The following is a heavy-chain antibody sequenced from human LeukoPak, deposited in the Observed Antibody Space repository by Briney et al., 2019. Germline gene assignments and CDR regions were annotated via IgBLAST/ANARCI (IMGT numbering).Heavy chain of an antibody. CDR3: ARVASRAYLQFFFDY. CDR1: GFTFSSYT. D-gene: IGHD6-6*01. J-gene: IGHJ4*02. Sequence: RRSPRLSCAASGFTFSSYTMHWVRQAPGKGLEWVAVISHDGSKKYYADSQKGGFTISRDNSKNTLYLQMNSLRAEDTAVYYCARVASRAYLQFFFDYWGQGTLV. CDR2: ISHDGSKK. V-gene: IGHV3-30-3*01.